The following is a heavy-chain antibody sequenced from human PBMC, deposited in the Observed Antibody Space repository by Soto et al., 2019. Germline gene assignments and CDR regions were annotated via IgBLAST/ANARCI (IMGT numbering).Heavy chain of an antibody. Sequence: QVQLQESGPGLVKPSQTLSLTCTVSGGSISSGGYYWSWIRQHPGKGLEWIGYIYYSGSTSSNPHLKSLXTISVDTSKNQFSLKLSSVSAADTAVYYCVRGVAHWGQGTLVTVSS. CDR2: IYYSGST. V-gene: IGHV4-31*01. CDR1: GGSISSGGYY. J-gene: IGHJ4*02. CDR3: VRGVAH. D-gene: IGHD2-15*01.